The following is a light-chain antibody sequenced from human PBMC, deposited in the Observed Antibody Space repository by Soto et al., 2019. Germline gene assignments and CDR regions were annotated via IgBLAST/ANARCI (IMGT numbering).Light chain of an antibody. V-gene: IGLV4-69*01. CDR1: SGHSNYA. Sequence: QTVVTQSPSASASLGASVKLTCTLSSGHSNYAIAWHQQQSEKGPRYLMKLNSDGSHSKGDGIPDRFSGSSSGAERYLTISSLQSEDEADYYCQTWGSSIVVFGGGTKVTVL. J-gene: IGLJ2*01. CDR3: QTWGSSIVV. CDR2: LNSDGSH.